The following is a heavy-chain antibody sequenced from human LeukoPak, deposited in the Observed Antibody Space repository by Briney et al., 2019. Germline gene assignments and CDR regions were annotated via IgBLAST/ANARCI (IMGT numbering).Heavy chain of an antibody. D-gene: IGHD3-22*01. J-gene: IGHJ3*02. CDR3: ARGAKDSSGYHPTYAFDI. CDR2: INTNTGNP. CDR1: GYTFSNYA. Sequence: ASVKVSCKASGYTFSNYAMNWVRQAPGQGLEWMGWINTNTGNPTYAQGFTGQFVFSLDTSVSTAYLQISTVKGEDTAVYYCARGAKDSSGYHPTYAFDIWGQGTMVTVSS. V-gene: IGHV7-4-1*02.